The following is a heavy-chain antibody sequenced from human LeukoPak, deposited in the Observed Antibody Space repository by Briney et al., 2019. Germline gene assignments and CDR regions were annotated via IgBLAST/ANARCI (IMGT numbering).Heavy chain of an antibody. CDR3: VRDVGAVRGEVYFDY. Sequence: PGGSLRLSCAASGFPFSSHGMSWVRQAPGKGLEWVSGIIGGGGSTYYADSVKGRFTISGDNSRNTLFLQMNSLRAEDTAMYFCVRDVGAVRGEVYFDYWGQGTLVTVSS. CDR1: GFPFSSHG. J-gene: IGHJ4*02. V-gene: IGHV3-23*01. CDR2: IIGGGGST. D-gene: IGHD3-10*01.